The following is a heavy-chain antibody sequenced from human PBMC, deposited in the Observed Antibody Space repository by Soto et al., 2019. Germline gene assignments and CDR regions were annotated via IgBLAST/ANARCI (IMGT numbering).Heavy chain of an antibody. CDR3: ARDQSLTGYARNYYGMDV. Sequence: QVQLLESGGGVVQPGRSLRLSCAASGFTFSSYAMHWVRQVPGKGLEWVAVISYDGSNKYYADSVKGRITISRDNSKNTLYLQMNSLRAEDTAVYYCARDQSLTGYARNYYGMDVWGQGTTVTVSS. CDR1: GFTFSSYA. J-gene: IGHJ6*02. CDR2: ISYDGSNK. V-gene: IGHV3-30-3*01. D-gene: IGHD3-9*01.